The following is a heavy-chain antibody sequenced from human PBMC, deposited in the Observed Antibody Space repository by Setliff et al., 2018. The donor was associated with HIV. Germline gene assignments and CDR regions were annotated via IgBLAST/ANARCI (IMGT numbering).Heavy chain of an antibody. CDR1: GFNFSTHT. J-gene: IGHJ6*02. CDR2: IYHSGNT. Sequence: GSLRLSCAASGFNFSTHTMNWIRQPPGKGLEWIGSIYHSGNTYYYPSLKGRVTISLDTSNNQFSLNLNSVTAADTAVYYCARGGPTVAFGLDVWGQGTTVTVSS. D-gene: IGHD4-17*01. CDR3: ARGGPTVAFGLDV. V-gene: IGHV4-38-2*01.